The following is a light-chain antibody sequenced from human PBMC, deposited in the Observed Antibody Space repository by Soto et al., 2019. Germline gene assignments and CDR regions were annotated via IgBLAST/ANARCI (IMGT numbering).Light chain of an antibody. V-gene: IGKV1-9*01. CDR1: QGISSY. CDR3: QQSYGNPG. CDR2: AAS. Sequence: DIQLTQSPSFLSASVGDRVTITCRASQGISSYLAWYQQKPGRAPKLLIYAASTLQSGVPSRFSGSGSGTDFTLTITSLQPEDFGTYYCQQSYGNPGFAPGTKVDIK. J-gene: IGKJ3*01.